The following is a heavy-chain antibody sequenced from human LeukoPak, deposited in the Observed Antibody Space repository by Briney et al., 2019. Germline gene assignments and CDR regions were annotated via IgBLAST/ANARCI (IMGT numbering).Heavy chain of an antibody. D-gene: IGHD4-17*01. CDR3: AKETTPYGDGAFDI. Sequence: GGSLRLSCAASGFTFSTYSMNWVRQAPGKGLEWVSAISGSGGSTYYADSVKGRYTISRDNSKNTLYLQMNSLRAEDTAVYYCAKETTPYGDGAFDIWGQGTMVTVSS. CDR1: GFTFSTYS. V-gene: IGHV3-23*01. J-gene: IGHJ3*02. CDR2: ISGSGGST.